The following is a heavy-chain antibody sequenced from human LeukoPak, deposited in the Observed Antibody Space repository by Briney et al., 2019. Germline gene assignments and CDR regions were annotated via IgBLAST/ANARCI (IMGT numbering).Heavy chain of an antibody. CDR2: IMQNGSEE. D-gene: IGHD6-13*01. CDR1: GFTFSGYW. V-gene: IGHV3-7*04. Sequence: QPGGSLSLFRSASGFTFSGYWMSCVRQAPGEGLEGGAKIMQNGSEEYYLDSVKGRFTISRDNARNSLFLQMNSLRAEDTAVYYCARDCQWQQLDGDAFDIWGQGTMVTVSS. J-gene: IGHJ3*02. CDR3: ARDCQWQQLDGDAFDI.